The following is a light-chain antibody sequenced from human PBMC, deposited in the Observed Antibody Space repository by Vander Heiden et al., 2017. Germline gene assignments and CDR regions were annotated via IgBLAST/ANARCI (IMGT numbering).Light chain of an antibody. CDR1: QSINIR. CDR2: KAS. CDR3: QQYSDYPCT. V-gene: IGKV1-5*03. Sequence: DIQMTQSPSTLSAPVGDRVTITGPASQSINIRLAWYQQKPGKAPNLLIYKASTVEIGVPSRFSGSGSGTEFTLTIRRLQPDDTATYYCQQYSDYPCTFGQGTKLEIK. J-gene: IGKJ2*02.